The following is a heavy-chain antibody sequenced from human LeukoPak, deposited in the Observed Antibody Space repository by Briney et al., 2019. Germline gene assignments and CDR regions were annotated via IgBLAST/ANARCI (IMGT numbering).Heavy chain of an antibody. D-gene: IGHD4-17*01. V-gene: IGHV1-18*01. CDR2: ISAYNGNT. CDR3: AREIGIYYGDYLGLDY. J-gene: IGHJ4*02. CDR1: GYTFTSYG. Sequence: ASVKVSCKAPGYTFTSYGISWVRQAPGQGLEWMGWISAYNGNTNYAQKLQGRVTMTTDTSTSTAYMELRSLRSDDTAVYYCAREIGIYYGDYLGLDYWGQGTLVTVSS.